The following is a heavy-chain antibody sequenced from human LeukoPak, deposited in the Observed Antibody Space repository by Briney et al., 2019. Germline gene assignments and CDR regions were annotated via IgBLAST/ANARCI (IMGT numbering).Heavy chain of an antibody. CDR2: LSPDGSST. J-gene: IGHJ4*02. CDR3: ASWRAISSEAN. V-gene: IGHV3-74*01. D-gene: IGHD6-6*01. Sequence: GGSLRLSCAASGFTFSSYWMQWVRQAPGKGLVWVSRLSPDGSSTTSADSVKGRFTISRDNAKNSLYLQMNSLRVEDTAVYYCASWRAISSEANWGQGTLVTVSS. CDR1: GFTFSSYW.